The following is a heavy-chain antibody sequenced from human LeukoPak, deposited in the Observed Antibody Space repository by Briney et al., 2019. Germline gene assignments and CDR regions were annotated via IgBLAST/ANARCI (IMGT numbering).Heavy chain of an antibody. D-gene: IGHD3-22*01. J-gene: IGHJ4*02. CDR3: APYYYDSSGSKSYFDY. Sequence: GGSLGLSCAASGFTFSSYGMHWVRQAPGKGLGWVAFIRYDGSNKYYADSVKGRFTISRDNSKNTLYLQMNSLRAEDTAVYYCAPYYYDSSGSKSYFDYWGQGTLVTVSS. CDR1: GFTFSSYG. CDR2: IRYDGSNK. V-gene: IGHV3-30*02.